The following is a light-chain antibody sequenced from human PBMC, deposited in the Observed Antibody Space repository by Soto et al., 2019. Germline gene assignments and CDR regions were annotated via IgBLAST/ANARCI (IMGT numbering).Light chain of an antibody. V-gene: IGKV1-5*01. Sequence: DIPMTQSPSTLSASVGDRVTITCRASQTISSGLAWYQQKPGKAPKVLIYDDSSLESGVPSRFSGRGSGTEFTLTISSQQPDDFATYYCQQYKSYKTFGQGTKVEIK. CDR2: DDS. CDR3: QQYKSYKT. J-gene: IGKJ1*01. CDR1: QTISSG.